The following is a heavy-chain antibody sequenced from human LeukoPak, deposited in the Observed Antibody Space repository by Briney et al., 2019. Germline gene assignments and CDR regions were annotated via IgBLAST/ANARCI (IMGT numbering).Heavy chain of an antibody. CDR2: ISSSSSYI. Sequence: GGSLRLSCAASGFTFSSYSVTWVRQAPGKGLEWVSSISSSSSYIYYADSVKGRFTISRDNAKNSLYLQMNSLRAEDTAVYYCAREVAVAGDYWGQGTLVTVSS. J-gene: IGHJ4*02. V-gene: IGHV3-21*01. CDR1: GFTFSSYS. CDR3: AREVAVAGDY. D-gene: IGHD6-19*01.